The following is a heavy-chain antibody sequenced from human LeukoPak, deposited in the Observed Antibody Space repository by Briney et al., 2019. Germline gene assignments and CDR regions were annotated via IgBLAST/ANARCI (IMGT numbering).Heavy chain of an antibody. CDR1: GFTFSSYG. CDR3: AYYYDSSGFLADY. CDR2: IWYDGSNK. J-gene: IGHJ4*02. D-gene: IGHD3-22*01. Sequence: PGGSLRLSCAASGFTFSSYGMHWVRQAPGKGLEWVAVIWYDGSNKYYADSVKGRFTISRDNAKNSLYLQMNSLRAEDTAVYYCAYYYDSSGFLADYWGQGTLVTVSS. V-gene: IGHV3-33*03.